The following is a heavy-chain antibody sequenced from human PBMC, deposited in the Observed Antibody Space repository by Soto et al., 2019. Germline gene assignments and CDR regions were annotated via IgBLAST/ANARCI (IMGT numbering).Heavy chain of an antibody. Sequence: QVQLVQSGAEVKKPGASVKVSCKASGYTFTSYDINWVRQATGQGLEWMGWMNCDSGNTGFAPNFQGRVSMTRDSPSTPPNMELGSWEPAAPAIYTCAGGKPSNPGGQEPLVTAPS. V-gene: IGHV1-8*01. J-gene: IGHJ4*02. CDR3: AGGKPSNP. CDR1: GYTFTSYD. CDR2: MNCDSGNT. D-gene: IGHD3-16*01.